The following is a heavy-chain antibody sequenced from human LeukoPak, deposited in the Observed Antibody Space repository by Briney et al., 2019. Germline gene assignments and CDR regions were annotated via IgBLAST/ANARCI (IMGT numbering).Heavy chain of an antibody. J-gene: IGHJ3*02. V-gene: IGHV4-30-2*01. Sequence: PSETLSLTCTVSGGSISSGGYYWSWIRQPPGKGLEWIGYISDSGNTYYNPSLRSRVTISLDRSKNQFSLKLSSVTAADTAVYYCARAITMIVVVIPLDTFDIWGQGTMVTVSS. CDR1: GGSISSGGYY. CDR2: ISDSGNT. D-gene: IGHD3-22*01. CDR3: ARAITMIVVVIPLDTFDI.